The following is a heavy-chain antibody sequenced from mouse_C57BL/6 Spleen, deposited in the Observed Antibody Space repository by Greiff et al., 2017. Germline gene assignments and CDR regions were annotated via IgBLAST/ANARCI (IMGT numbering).Heavy chain of an antibody. V-gene: IGHV5-4*01. J-gene: IGHJ2*01. CDR2: ISDGGSYT. D-gene: IGHD1-1*01. Sequence: DVKLVASGGGLVKPGGSLKLSCAASGFTFSSYAMSWVRQTPEKRLEWVATISDGGSYTYYPDNVKGRFTISRDNAKNNLYLQMSHLKSEDTAMYYCARDPNLLGDYWGQGTTLTVSS. CDR1: GFTFSSYA. CDR3: ARDPNLLGDY.